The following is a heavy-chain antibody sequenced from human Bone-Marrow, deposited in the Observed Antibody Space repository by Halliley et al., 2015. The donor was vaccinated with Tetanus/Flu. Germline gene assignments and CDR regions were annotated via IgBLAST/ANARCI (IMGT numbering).Heavy chain of an antibody. CDR3: AKIPLWDFYYNAMDV. D-gene: IGHD5-18*01. J-gene: IGHJ6*02. CDR1: GFTVSSFA. Sequence: LSLTCAASGFTVSSFAMTWVRQVPEKGLEWVSGTSGSGGYTYYEDSVKGRFTISRDNSKNTLYLQMNSLRVEDTAVYYCAKIPLWDFYYNAMDVWGQGTTVTVSS. CDR2: TSGSGGYT. V-gene: IGHV3-23*01.